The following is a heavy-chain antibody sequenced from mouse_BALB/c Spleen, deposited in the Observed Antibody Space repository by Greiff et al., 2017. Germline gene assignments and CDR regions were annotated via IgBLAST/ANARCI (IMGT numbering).Heavy chain of an antibody. J-gene: IGHJ2*01. CDR1: GYAFTNYL. Sequence: QVQLQQSGAELVRPGTSVKVSCKASGYAFTNYLIEWVKQRPGQGLEWIGMIHPSDSETRLNQKFKDKATLTVDKSSSTAYMQLSSPTSEDSAVYYCASRPIDGYYVGYWGQGTTLTVSS. D-gene: IGHD2-3*01. CDR2: IHPSDSET. V-gene: IGHV1-54*01. CDR3: ASRPIDGYYVGY.